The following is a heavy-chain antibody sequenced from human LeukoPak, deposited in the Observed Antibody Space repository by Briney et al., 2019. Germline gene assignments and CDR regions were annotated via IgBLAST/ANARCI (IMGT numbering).Heavy chain of an antibody. V-gene: IGHV4-30-4*08. J-gene: IGHJ4*02. CDR2: IYYSGST. CDR1: GGSISSGDYY. D-gene: IGHD5-24*01. CDR3: ASLRRDGYNCNY. Sequence: PSQTLPLTCTVSGGSISSGDYYWSWIRQPPGKGLEWIGYIYYSGSTYYNPSLKSRVTISVDTSKNQFSLKLSSVTAADTAVYYCASLRRDGYNCNYWGQGTLVTVSS.